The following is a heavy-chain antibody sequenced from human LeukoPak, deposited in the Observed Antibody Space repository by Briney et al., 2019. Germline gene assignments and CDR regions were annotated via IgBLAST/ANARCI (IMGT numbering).Heavy chain of an antibody. CDR3: ARDSVVRGVTLFDY. CDR2: IYYSGST. V-gene: IGHV4-30-4*01. Sequence: PSQTLSLTCTVSGGSISSGDYYWSWIRQPPGKGLEWIGYIYYSGSTYYNPSLKSRVTISVDTSKNQFSLKLSSVTAADTAVYYCARDSVVRGVTLFDYWGQGTLVTVSS. J-gene: IGHJ4*02. D-gene: IGHD3-10*01. CDR1: GGSISSGDYY.